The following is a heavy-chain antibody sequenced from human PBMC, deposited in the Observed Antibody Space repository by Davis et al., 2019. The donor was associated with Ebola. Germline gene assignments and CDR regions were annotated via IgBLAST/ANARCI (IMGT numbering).Heavy chain of an antibody. CDR1: GYTFTGYY. V-gene: IGHV1-2*02. Sequence: ASVKVSCKASGYTFTGYYMHWVRQAPGQGLEWMGWINPNSDGTNYAQKFQGRVTMTRDTSISTAYMELSRLRSDDTAVYYCASPYYYDSSGYQLDYWGQGTLVTVSS. J-gene: IGHJ4*02. D-gene: IGHD3-22*01. CDR2: INPNSDGT. CDR3: ASPYYYDSSGYQLDY.